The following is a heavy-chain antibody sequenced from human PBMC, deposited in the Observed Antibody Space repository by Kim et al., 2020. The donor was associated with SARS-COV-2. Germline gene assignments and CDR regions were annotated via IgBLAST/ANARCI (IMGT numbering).Heavy chain of an antibody. J-gene: IGHJ4*02. CDR1: GFTFSSYG. D-gene: IGHD3-10*01. Sequence: GGSLRLSCAASGFTFSSYGMHWVRQAPGKGLEWVAVIWYDGSNKYYADSVKGRFTISRDNSKNKLYLQMNSLRAEDTAVYYCARDGVVRGVINFFGYWGQGTLVTVSS. V-gene: IGHV3-33*01. CDR3: ARDGVVRGVINFFGY. CDR2: IWYDGSNK.